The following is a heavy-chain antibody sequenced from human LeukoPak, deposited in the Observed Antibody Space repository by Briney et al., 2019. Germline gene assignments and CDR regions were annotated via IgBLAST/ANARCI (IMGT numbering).Heavy chain of an antibody. CDR1: GGSISSGDYY. CDR3: ARDHGMVRGVKLSDP. Sequence: SETLSLTCTVSGGSISSGDYYWSWIRQPPGKGLEWIGYIYYSGSTYYNPSLKSRVTISVDTSKNQFSLKLSSVTAADTAVYYCARDHGMVRGVKLSDPWGQGTLVTVSS. D-gene: IGHD3-10*01. CDR2: IYYSGST. V-gene: IGHV4-30-4*01. J-gene: IGHJ5*02.